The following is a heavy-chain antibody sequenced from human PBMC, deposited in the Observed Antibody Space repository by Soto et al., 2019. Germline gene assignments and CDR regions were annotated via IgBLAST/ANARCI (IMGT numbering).Heavy chain of an antibody. CDR2: IYYSGST. J-gene: IGHJ4*02. CDR1: GGSISSYY. D-gene: IGHD3-10*01. CDR3: ARDSPTYYYGSGSRAFDY. V-gene: IGHV4-59*01. Sequence: XXTLSLPCTVSGGSISSYYWRWIRQPPGKGLEWIGYIYYSGSTNYNPSLKSRVTISIDTSKNQFSLKLSSVTAADTAVYYCARDSPTYYYGSGSRAFDYWGQGTLVTVSS.